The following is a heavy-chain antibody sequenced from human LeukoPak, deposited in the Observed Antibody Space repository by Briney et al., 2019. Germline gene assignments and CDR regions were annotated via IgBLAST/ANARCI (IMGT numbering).Heavy chain of an antibody. V-gene: IGHV1-18*01. Sequence: ASVKVSCKASGYTFTSYGISWVRQAPGQGLEWMGWISAYNGNTNYAQKLQGRVTITTDTSTSTAYMELRSLRSDDTAVYYCARDRGSTTRGLMGYWGQGTLVTVSS. CDR2: ISAYNGNT. D-gene: IGHD2-2*01. CDR3: ARDRGSTTRGLMGY. CDR1: GYTFTSYG. J-gene: IGHJ4*02.